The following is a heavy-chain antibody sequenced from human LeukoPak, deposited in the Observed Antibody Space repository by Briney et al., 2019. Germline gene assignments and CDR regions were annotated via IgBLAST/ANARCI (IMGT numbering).Heavy chain of an antibody. Sequence: GGSLRLSCAASGFAFNNYALNWVRQAPGKGLEWVSSIGGSGTRTYYADSVKGRFTISRDTSKNTLYLQMNSLRAEDAAVYYCAKYRGFGDSYDSWGQGTLVTVSS. V-gene: IGHV3-23*01. CDR2: IGGSGTRT. D-gene: IGHD3-10*01. CDR3: AKYRGFGDSYDS. J-gene: IGHJ4*02. CDR1: GFAFNNYA.